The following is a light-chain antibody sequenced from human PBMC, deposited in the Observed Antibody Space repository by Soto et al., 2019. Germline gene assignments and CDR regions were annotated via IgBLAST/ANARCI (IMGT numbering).Light chain of an antibody. CDR1: SRDVGGYNY. Sequence: QSALTQPRSVSGSPGQSVTISCTGTSRDVGGYNYVSWYQQHPGKAPKLMIYDVSKRPSGVPDRFSGSKSGNTASLTISGLQAEDEADYYCCSYAGSYTEVFGNGTKVTVL. CDR3: CSYAGSYTEV. J-gene: IGLJ1*01. CDR2: DVS. V-gene: IGLV2-11*01.